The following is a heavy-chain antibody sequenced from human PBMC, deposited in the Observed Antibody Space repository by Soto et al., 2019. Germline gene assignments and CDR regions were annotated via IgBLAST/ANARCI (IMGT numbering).Heavy chain of an antibody. J-gene: IGHJ5*02. CDR1: GYTFTSYG. Sequence: ASVKVSCKASGYTFTSYGISWVRQAPGQGLEWMGWISAYNGNTNYAQKLQGRVTMTTDTSTGTAYMELTRLRSDDTAVYYCAGDPDSHYNDSHAYSYPWGQGTLVTVPS. V-gene: IGHV1-18*01. CDR2: ISAYNGNT. CDR3: AGDPDSHYNDSHAYSYP. D-gene: IGHD3-22*01.